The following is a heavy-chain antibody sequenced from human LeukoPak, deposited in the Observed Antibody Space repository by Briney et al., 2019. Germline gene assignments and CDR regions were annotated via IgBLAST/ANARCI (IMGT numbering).Heavy chain of an antibody. V-gene: IGHV4-38-2*02. J-gene: IGHJ6*03. D-gene: IGHD3-10*01. CDR3: ARVDRITMVREVSYYDYYYMDV. CDR1: GYSISSGYY. Sequence: SETLSLTCTVSGYSISSGYYWGWIRQPPGKGLEWIGRIYHSGSTYYNPSLKSRVTISVDTSKNHFSLKLSSVTAADTAVYYCARVDRITMVREVSYYDYYYMDVWGKGTTVTVSS. CDR2: IYHSGST.